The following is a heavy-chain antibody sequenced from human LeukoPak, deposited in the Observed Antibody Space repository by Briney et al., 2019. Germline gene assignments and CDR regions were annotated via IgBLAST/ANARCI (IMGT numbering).Heavy chain of an antibody. CDR3: ASTRGYCSSTSCYGDIDY. CDR2: IYYSGST. J-gene: IGHJ4*02. D-gene: IGHD2-2*01. CDR1: GGSISSGGYY. Sequence: SETLSLTCTVSGGSISSGGYYWSWIRQHPGKGLEWIGYIYYSGSTYYNPSLKSRVTISVGTSKNQFSLKLSSVTAADTAVYYCASTRGYCSSTSCYGDIDYWGQGTLVTVSS. V-gene: IGHV4-31*03.